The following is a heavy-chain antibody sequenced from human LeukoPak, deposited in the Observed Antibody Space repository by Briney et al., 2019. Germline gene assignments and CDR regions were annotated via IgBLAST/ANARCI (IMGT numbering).Heavy chain of an antibody. Sequence: GGSLRLSCAASGFTFRGFAMSWVRQAPGKGLEWVSGISDSGGSTYYADSVKGRFTISRDNSKNTLYLQMNSLRAEDTAVYYCATYRRGYYDSSDNYYFDSWGQGTLVTVSS. CDR1: GFTFRGFA. CDR3: ATYRRGYYDSSDNYYFDS. V-gene: IGHV3-23*01. CDR2: ISDSGGST. D-gene: IGHD3-22*01. J-gene: IGHJ4*02.